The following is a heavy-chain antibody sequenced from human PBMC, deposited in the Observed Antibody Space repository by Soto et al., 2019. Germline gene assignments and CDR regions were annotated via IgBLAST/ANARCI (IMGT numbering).Heavy chain of an antibody. D-gene: IGHD4-17*01. CDR3: AKYRENGDQGDWFDR. Sequence: QAPVKGVEGVAVILFGGSNIYYADSVKGRFNISRDNSKNTVFLQMNSLRAEDTALYYCAKYRENGDQGDWFDRWGSGTLVTVSS. CDR2: ILFGGSNI. J-gene: IGHJ5*02. V-gene: IGHV3-30*18.